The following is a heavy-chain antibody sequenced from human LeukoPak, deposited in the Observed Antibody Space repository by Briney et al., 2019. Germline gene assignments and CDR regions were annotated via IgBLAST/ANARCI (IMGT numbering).Heavy chain of an antibody. CDR1: GYTFTSYD. CDR2: MNPNSGNT. Sequence: ASVKVSCKASGYTFTSYDINWVRQATGQGLEWMGWMNPNSGNTGYAQKFQSRVTMTRNTSISTAYMELSSLRSEDTAVYYCARGQIGYRTLWFDPWGQGTLVTVSS. J-gene: IGHJ5*02. CDR3: ARGQIGYRTLWFDP. D-gene: IGHD5-18*01. V-gene: IGHV1-8*01.